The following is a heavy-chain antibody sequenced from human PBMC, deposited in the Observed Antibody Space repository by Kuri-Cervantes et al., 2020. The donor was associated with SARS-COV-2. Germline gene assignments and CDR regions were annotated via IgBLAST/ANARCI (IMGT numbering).Heavy chain of an antibody. CDR2: INPSGGST. CDR3: ARGMRCSSTSCYLNYYYYGMDV. D-gene: IGHD2-2*01. J-gene: IGHJ6*02. V-gene: IGHV1-46*01. Sequence: ASVKVSRKASGYTFTSYYMHWVRQAPGQGLEWMGIINPSGGSTSYAQKFQGRVTMTRDTSTSTVYMELSSLRSEDTAVYYCARGMRCSSTSCYLNYYYYGMDVWGQGTTVTVSS. CDR1: GYTFTSYY.